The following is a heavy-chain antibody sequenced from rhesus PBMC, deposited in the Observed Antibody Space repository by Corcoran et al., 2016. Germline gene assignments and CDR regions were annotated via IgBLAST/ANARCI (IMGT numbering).Heavy chain of an antibody. V-gene: IGHV4-147*01. CDR2: ISGNSEST. CDR3: ARDAISLDV. Sequence: QVQLQESGPGLVKPSETLALPCAVPGGSLYGHSWPWLRPSPGKGLEWIGYISGNSESTSYNPSRGGRITISKDTSQNQFSLMLTSVTAEDTAVYYCARDAISLDVWGRGVLVTVSS. CDR1: GGSLYGHS. J-gene: IGHJ5-2*02.